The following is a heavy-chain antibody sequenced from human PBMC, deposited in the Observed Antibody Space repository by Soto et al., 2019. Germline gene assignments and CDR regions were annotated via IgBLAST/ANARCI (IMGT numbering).Heavy chain of an antibody. Sequence: QIQLVQSGPEVKKPGASVRLSCKASGYSFVSHGISWVRQAPGQGLEWMAWIGPYKGGTKSAQRLQTRVNVNKDTQTSSVYMDMRNLEPDDAAVYYCARDVQRWWEYATGGFDFWGQGTLVAVSS. V-gene: IGHV1-18*04. CDR3: ARDVQRWWEYATGGFDF. J-gene: IGHJ4*02. CDR1: GYSFVSHG. D-gene: IGHD2-8*02. CDR2: IGPYKGGT.